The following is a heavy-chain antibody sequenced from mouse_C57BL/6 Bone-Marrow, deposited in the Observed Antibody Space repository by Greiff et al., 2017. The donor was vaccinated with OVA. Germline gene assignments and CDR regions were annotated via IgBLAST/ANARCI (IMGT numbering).Heavy chain of an antibody. V-gene: IGHV5-6*02. CDR3: ARHYYGSSYY. CDR2: ISSGGGYT. CDR1: GFTFSSYG. Sequence: EVMLVESGGDLVKPGGSLKLSCAASGFTFSSYGMSWVRQTPDKRLEWVATISSGGGYTYYPDSVKGRFTISRDNAKNTLYLQMSSLKSEVTAMYYCARHYYGSSYYWGQGTTLTVSS. J-gene: IGHJ2*01. D-gene: IGHD1-1*01.